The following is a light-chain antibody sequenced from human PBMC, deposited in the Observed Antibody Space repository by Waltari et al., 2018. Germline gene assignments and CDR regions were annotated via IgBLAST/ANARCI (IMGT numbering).Light chain of an antibody. J-gene: IGLJ2*01. CDR2: SVT. Sequence: QSALTQPRSVSGSPGQTVTTSCPGTNSDIGGYKYVSWFQLHPGKAPKLIIYSVTDRPSGVPHRFSGSKSGSTASLTISGLQPEDEGDYFCCSYAGRYTMIFGGGTRLTVL. CDR1: NSDIGGYKY. CDR3: CSYAGRYTMI. V-gene: IGLV2-11*01.